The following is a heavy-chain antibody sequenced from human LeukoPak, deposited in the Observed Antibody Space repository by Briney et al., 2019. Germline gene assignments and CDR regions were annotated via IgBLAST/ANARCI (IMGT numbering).Heavy chain of an antibody. D-gene: IGHD1-14*01. CDR2: ISYDGSNK. V-gene: IGHV3-30*04. J-gene: IGHJ4*02. CDR3: ARDPRGPTGYDHSGRDTSDY. Sequence: GGSLRLSCAASGFTFSSYAMHWVRQAPGKGLEWVAVISYDGSNKYYADSVKGRFTISRDNSKNTLYLQMNSLRVEDTAVYYCARDPRGPTGYDHSGRDTSDYWGQGTLVTVSS. CDR1: GFTFSSYA.